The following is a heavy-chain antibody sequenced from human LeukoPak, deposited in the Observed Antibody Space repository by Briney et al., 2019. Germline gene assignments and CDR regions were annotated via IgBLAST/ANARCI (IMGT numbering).Heavy chain of an antibody. V-gene: IGHV1-8*01. CDR1: GYTFTGYD. D-gene: IGHD7-27*01. J-gene: IGHJ4*02. Sequence: ASVKVSCKASGYTFTGYDFNWVRQATGQRPEWMGWMSPNSGDTGYAQKFQDRVTMTRNTSISTAYMELSSLRSDDTAVYYCARGPPNWGYDYWGPGTLVTVSS. CDR3: ARGPPNWGYDY. CDR2: MSPNSGDT.